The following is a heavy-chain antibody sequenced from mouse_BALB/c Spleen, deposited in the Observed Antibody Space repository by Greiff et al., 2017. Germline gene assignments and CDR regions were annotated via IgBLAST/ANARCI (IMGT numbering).Heavy chain of an antibody. V-gene: IGHV1S56*01. D-gene: IGHD2-10*01. CDR1: GYTFTSYY. CDR3: ARGAYFGFAY. CDR2: IYPGNVNT. J-gene: IGHJ3*01. Sequence: QVQLKQSGPELVKPGASVRISCKASGYTFTSYYIHWVKQRPGQGLEWIGWIYPGNVNTKYNEKFKGKATLTADKSSSTAYMQLSSLTSEDSAVYFCARGAYFGFAYWGQGTLVTVSA.